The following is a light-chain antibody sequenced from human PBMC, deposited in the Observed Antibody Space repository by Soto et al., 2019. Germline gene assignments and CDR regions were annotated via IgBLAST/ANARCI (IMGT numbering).Light chain of an antibody. V-gene: IGKV3-20*01. Sequence: EIVVTQSPGTLSLSPGERATLSCRASQSVSSSYLAWYQQKPGQAPRLLIYVASSRATGIPDRFSGSGSGTDFTLTISRLEAEDFAVYYCQQYGSTPRTFGQGTQVEIK. CDR3: QQYGSTPRT. CDR1: QSVSSSY. J-gene: IGKJ1*01. CDR2: VAS.